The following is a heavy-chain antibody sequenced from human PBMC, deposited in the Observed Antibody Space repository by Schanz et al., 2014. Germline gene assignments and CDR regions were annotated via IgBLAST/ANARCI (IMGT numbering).Heavy chain of an antibody. CDR2: SGSGGST. CDR1: GFTVSSNY. J-gene: IGHJ3*02. CDR3: ARGGRGGYPGRAFDI. Sequence: EVQLVESGGGLIQPGGSLRLSCAASGFTVSSNYMSWVRQAPGKGLEWVSAISGSGGSTYYADSVKGRFTISRDNSRDTVYLQMNSLRGEDPAVYYCARGGRGGYPGRAFDIGGQGTMVTASS. V-gene: IGHV3-66*03. D-gene: IGHD5-12*01.